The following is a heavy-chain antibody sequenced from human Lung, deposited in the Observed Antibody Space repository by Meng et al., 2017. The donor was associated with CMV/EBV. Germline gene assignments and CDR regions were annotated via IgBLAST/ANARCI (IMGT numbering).Heavy chain of an antibody. V-gene: IGHV4-39*07. Sequence: SETLSLXXTVSGGSIRSSTYYWGWIRQPPGKGLEWIGSIYYSGSTHYNPSLESRVTMSVDPSKNQFSLKLSSVTAADTAVYYCARDVEYYGSGSGFWGPGTXVAVAS. CDR1: GGSIRSSTYY. CDR3: ARDVEYYGSGSGF. D-gene: IGHD3-10*01. CDR2: IYYSGST. J-gene: IGHJ4*02.